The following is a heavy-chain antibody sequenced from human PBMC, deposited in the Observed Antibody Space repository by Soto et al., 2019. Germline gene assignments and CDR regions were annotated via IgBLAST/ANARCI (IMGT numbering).Heavy chain of an antibody. V-gene: IGHV4-59*01. CDR1: GGSISSYY. Sequence: QVQLQESGPGLVKPSETLSLTCTVSGGSISSYYWSWIRQPPGKGLEWIGYIYYSGSTNYNPSLNSPVTIPVDTSKNQFALKLSSVTAADTAVYYCASLAAAGPSPYGMDVWGQGTTVTVSS. D-gene: IGHD6-13*01. CDR2: IYYSGST. J-gene: IGHJ6*02. CDR3: ASLAAAGPSPYGMDV.